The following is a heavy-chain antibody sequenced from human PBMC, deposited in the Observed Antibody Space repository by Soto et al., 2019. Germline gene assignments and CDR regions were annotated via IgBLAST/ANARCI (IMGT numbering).Heavy chain of an antibody. Sequence: QVQLVASGGGVVQPGRSLRLSCAASGFTFSTHAMHWVRQAPGKGLECVAIVSFDGSNKYYADSVKGRFTISRDNSKNTLYLQMSGLTPEDTAVYYCARDQTGITTAGGGRIDHWGQGTLVTVSS. CDR3: ARDQTGITTAGGGRIDH. V-gene: IGHV3-30-3*01. CDR2: VSFDGSNK. J-gene: IGHJ4*02. CDR1: GFTFSTHA. D-gene: IGHD6-13*01.